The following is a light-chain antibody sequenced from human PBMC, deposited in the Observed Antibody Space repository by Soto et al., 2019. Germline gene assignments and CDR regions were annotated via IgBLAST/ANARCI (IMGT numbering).Light chain of an antibody. CDR1: ISNIGGHD. CDR3: AAWDDSLSGWM. V-gene: IGLV1-47*01. CDR2: RNN. Sequence: QSVLIQPPSASGTPGQRVTISCSGRISNIGGHDVYWYQQLPGTAPKVLIYRNNQRPSGVPDRFSGSKSGTSASLAISGRRSEDEAEYYCAAWDDSLSGWMFGGGTKLTVL. J-gene: IGLJ3*02.